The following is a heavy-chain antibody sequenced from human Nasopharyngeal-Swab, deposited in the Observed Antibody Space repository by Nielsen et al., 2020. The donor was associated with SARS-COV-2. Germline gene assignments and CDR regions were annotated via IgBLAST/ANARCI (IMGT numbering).Heavy chain of an antibody. CDR1: GFTVLLPS. CDR3: ARGGSGYDPLDY. J-gene: IGHJ4*02. D-gene: IGHD5-12*01. Sequence: GESLKISCAASGFTVLLPSLPFVLHSPGKGLEWVSVIYSGGSTYYADSVKGRFTISRHISRNTLYLQMNSLRAEDTAVYFCARGGSGYDPLDYWGQGTLVTVSS. V-gene: IGHV3-53*04. CDR2: IYSGGST.